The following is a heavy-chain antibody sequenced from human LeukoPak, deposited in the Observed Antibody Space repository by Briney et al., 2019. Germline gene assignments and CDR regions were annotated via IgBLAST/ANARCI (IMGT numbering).Heavy chain of an antibody. CDR3: ARSPLPQYCYDSSGTSYYFDY. CDR2: IYYSGST. V-gene: IGHV4-30-4*01. Sequence: SETLSLTCTVSGGSISSGDYYWSWTRQPPGKGLEWIGYIYYSGSTYYNPSLKSRVTISVDTSKNQFSLKLSSVTAADTAVYYCARSPLPQYCYDSSGTSYYFDYWGQGTLVTVSS. J-gene: IGHJ4*02. D-gene: IGHD3-22*01. CDR1: GGSISSGDYY.